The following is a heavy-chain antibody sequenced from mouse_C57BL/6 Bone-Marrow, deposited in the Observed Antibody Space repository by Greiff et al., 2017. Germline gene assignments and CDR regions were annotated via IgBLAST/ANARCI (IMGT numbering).Heavy chain of an antibody. CDR3: TPLVSITTVVADY. CDR2: IDPETGGT. V-gene: IGHV1-15*01. CDR1: GYTFTDYE. D-gene: IGHD1-1*01. Sequence: VQLQQSGAELVRPGASVTLSCKASGYTFTDYEMHWVKQTPVHGLEWIGAIDPETGGTAYNQKFKGKAILTADKSSSTAYMELRSLTSEDSAVYYCTPLVSITTVVADYWGQGTTLTLSS. J-gene: IGHJ2*01.